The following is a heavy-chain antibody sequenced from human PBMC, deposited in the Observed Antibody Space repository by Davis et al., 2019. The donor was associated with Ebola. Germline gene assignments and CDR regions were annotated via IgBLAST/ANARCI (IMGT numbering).Heavy chain of an antibody. J-gene: IGHJ6*02. CDR1: GFTFGDYA. D-gene: IGHD6-13*01. V-gene: IGHV3-49*03. Sequence: GESLKISCTASGFTFGDYAMSWFRQAPGKGLEWVGFIRSKAYGGTTEYAASVKGRFTISRDDSKSIAYLQMNSLKTEDTAVYYCTRAGQYSSSWYWGPYYGMDVWGQGTTVTVSS. CDR2: IRSKAYGGTT. CDR3: TRAGQYSSSWYWGPYYGMDV.